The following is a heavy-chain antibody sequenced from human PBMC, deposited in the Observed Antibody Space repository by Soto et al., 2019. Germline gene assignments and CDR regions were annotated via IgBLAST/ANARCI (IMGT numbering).Heavy chain of an antibody. CDR2: IYNSGNT. D-gene: IGHD6-19*01. V-gene: IGHV4-31*03. J-gene: IGHJ4*02. CDR1: GGSISSGGYY. CDR3: ARAQGYSSGWLVDY. Sequence: QVQLQESGPGLVKPSETLSLTCTVSGGSISSGGYYWSWIRQHPGKGLEWIGYIYNSGNTYYNPSPKSRASISGDPSKNQFSLRLSAVIAADTAVYYGARAQGYSSGWLVDYWGQGTLVTVSS.